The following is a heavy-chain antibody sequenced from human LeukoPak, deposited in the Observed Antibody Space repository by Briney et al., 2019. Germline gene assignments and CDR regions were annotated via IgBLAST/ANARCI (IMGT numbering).Heavy chain of an antibody. D-gene: IGHD2-15*01. V-gene: IGHV1-69*13. Sequence: SVKVSCTASGGTFSSYAISWVRQAPGQGLEWMGGIIPIFGTANYAQKFQGRVTITADESTSTAYMELSSLRSEDTAVYYCARDLVVVVAATRSWFDPWGQGTLVTVSS. CDR2: IIPIFGTA. CDR1: GGTFSSYA. CDR3: ARDLVVVVAATRSWFDP. J-gene: IGHJ5*02.